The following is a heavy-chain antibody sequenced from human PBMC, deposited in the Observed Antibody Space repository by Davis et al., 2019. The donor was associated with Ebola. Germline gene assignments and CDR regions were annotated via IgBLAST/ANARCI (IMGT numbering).Heavy chain of an antibody. Sequence: MPSETLSLTCTVSGGSIGTYYWSWIRQPPGKGLEWIGYIYYSGNTNYNPSLESRVTISVDTSKNQFSLNLRSVTAADTAVYYCAGQRPANSGRQPYIYWGQGTLVTVSS. D-gene: IGHD3-10*01. CDR3: AGQRPANSGRQPYIY. V-gene: IGHV4-59*08. J-gene: IGHJ4*02. CDR1: GGSIGTYY. CDR2: IYYSGNT.